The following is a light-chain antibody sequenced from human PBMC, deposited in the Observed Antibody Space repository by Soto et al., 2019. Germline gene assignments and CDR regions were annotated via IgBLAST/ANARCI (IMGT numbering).Light chain of an antibody. CDR2: EVT. Sequence: QSVLTQPPSASGSPGQSVTISCTGTSSDVSGYNYVSWYQQHPGKAPKLVIYEVTNRPSGVPDRFSGSRSGNTASLTVSGLQAEYEADYYCSSYGGSNNYVFGIGTKVTV. V-gene: IGLV2-8*01. J-gene: IGLJ1*01. CDR3: SSYGGSNNYV. CDR1: SSDVSGYNY.